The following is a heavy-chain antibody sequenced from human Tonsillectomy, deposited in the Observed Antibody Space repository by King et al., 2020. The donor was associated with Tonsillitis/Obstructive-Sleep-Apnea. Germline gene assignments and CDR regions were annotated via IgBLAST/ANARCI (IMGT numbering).Heavy chain of an antibody. CDR3: AKSRGGYSSSWYGY. J-gene: IGHJ4*02. CDR1: GFTFDDYA. CDR2: ISWNSGSI. V-gene: IGHV3-9*01. D-gene: IGHD6-13*01. Sequence: VQLVESGGGLVQPGRSLRLSCAASGFTFDDYAMHWVRQAPGKGLEWVSGISWNSGSIGYADSVKGRFTISRDNAKNSLYLQMNSLRAEDTALYYCAKSRGGYSSSWYGYWGQGTLVTVSS.